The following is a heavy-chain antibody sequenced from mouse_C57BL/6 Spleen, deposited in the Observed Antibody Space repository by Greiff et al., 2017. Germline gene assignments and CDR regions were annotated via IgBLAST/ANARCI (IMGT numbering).Heavy chain of an antibody. J-gene: IGHJ4*01. V-gene: IGHV1-80*01. CDR2: IYPGDGDT. D-gene: IGHD1-1*01. CDR1: GYAFSSYW. CDR3: ARGAFYGSRAMDY. Sequence: QVQLQQSGAELVKPGASVKISCKASGYAFSSYWMNWVKQRPGKGLEWIGQIYPGDGDTNYNGKFKGKATLTADKSSSTAYMQLSSLTSEDSAVYFCARGAFYGSRAMDYWGQGTSVTVSS.